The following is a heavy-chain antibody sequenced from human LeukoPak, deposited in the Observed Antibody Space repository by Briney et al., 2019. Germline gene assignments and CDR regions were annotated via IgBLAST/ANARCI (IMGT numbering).Heavy chain of an antibody. Sequence: PGGSLRLSCAASGFAFSSYEMNWVRQAPGKGLEWVSYISTSGSIIHYADSVKGRFTISRDNAKSTLYLQMNSLRAEDTAVYYCARGLGSPTDYWGQGTLVTVSS. CDR3: ARGLGSPTDY. CDR2: ISTSGSII. CDR1: GFAFSSYE. D-gene: IGHD1-26*01. V-gene: IGHV3-48*03. J-gene: IGHJ4*02.